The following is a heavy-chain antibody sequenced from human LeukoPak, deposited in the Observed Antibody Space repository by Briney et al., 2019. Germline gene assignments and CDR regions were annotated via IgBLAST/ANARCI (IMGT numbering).Heavy chain of an antibody. D-gene: IGHD5-18*01. J-gene: IGHJ4*02. CDR3: ARVGYSYGLDY. CDR2: IYYSGST. Sequence: SETLSLTCTVSGGSISSYYWSWIRQPPGKGLEWIGYIYYSGSTNYNPSLKSRVTISVDTSKNQISLKLSSVTAADTAVYYCARVGYSYGLDYWGQGTLVTVSS. V-gene: IGHV4-59*01. CDR1: GGSISSYY.